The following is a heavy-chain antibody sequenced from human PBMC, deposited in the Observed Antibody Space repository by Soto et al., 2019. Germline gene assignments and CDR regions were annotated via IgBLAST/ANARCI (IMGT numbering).Heavy chain of an antibody. V-gene: IGHV1-69*02. D-gene: IGHD3-10*01. CDR3: ATSYGSGYRAFDY. CDR2: INPILSMS. CDR1: GDTFSFYT. J-gene: IGHJ4*02. Sequence: QVQLVQSGAEVKKPGSSVKVSCKASGDTFSFYTINWVRQAPGLGLEWVGRINPILSMSNYAQKFQGRVTMTADKAPRPAYMELRSLRSEDTAIYYCATSYGSGYRAFDYWGQGALVTVSS.